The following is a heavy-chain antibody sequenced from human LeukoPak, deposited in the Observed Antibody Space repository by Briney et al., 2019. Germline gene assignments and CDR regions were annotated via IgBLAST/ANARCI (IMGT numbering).Heavy chain of an antibody. D-gene: IGHD3-3*01. V-gene: IGHV3-43*02. CDR3: AKEGRFLEWLSYYYYMDV. Sequence: GGSLRLSCAASGFTFDDYAMQWVRQTPAKGLEWVSLISGDGGSTYYADSVKGRFTISRDNSKNSLYLQMNSLRTEDTALYYCAKEGRFLEWLSYYYYMDVWGKGTTVTVSS. CDR1: GFTFDDYA. J-gene: IGHJ6*03. CDR2: ISGDGGST.